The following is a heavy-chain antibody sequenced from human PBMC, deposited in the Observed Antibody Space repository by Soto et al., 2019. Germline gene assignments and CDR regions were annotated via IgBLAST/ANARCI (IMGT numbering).Heavy chain of an antibody. CDR1: GFTFSSYS. Sequence: PGGSLRLSCAASGFTFSSYSMNWVRQAPGKGLEWVSYISSSSSTIYYADSVKGRFTISRDNAKNSLYLQMNSLRAGDTAVYYCARDEGYDYGYYYGMDVWGQGTTVTVSS. V-gene: IGHV3-48*01. D-gene: IGHD5-12*01. CDR2: ISSSSSTI. J-gene: IGHJ6*02. CDR3: ARDEGYDYGYYYGMDV.